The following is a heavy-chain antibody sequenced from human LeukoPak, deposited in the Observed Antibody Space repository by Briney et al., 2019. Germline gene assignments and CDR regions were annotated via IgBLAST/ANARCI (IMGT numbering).Heavy chain of an antibody. V-gene: IGHV1-2*02. CDR1: GYTFTDYH. Sequence: ASVKVSCKASGYTFTDYHMHWVRQAPGQGLEWLGWIDPKSGGTNYAQNFQGRVTMTRDTSISTAYMEMSRLKSDDTALYYCAKAGIGVVGYFDYWGQGTLVTVSS. J-gene: IGHJ4*02. CDR2: IDPKSGGT. D-gene: IGHD6-19*01. CDR3: AKAGIGVVGYFDY.